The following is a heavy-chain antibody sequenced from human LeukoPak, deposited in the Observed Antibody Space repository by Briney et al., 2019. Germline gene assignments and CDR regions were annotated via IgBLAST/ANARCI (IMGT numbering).Heavy chain of an antibody. Sequence: PGGSLRLSCAASGFTVSSNYMSWVRRAPGKGLEWVSVIYSGGSTYYADSVKGRFTISRDNSKNTLYLQMNSLRAEDTAVYYCARAVTVTTSYWCDPWGQGTLVTVSS. J-gene: IGHJ5*02. CDR1: GFTVSSNY. CDR3: ARAVTVTTSYWCDP. V-gene: IGHV3-66*02. CDR2: IYSGGST. D-gene: IGHD4-17*01.